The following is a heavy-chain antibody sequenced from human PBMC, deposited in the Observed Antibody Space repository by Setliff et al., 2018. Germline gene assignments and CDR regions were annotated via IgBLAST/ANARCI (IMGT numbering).Heavy chain of an antibody. CDR1: GFTFDDYG. D-gene: IGHD5-18*01. CDR2: INWNGGST. Sequence: GSLRLSCAASGFTFDDYGMSWVRQAPGKGLEWVSGINWNGGSTGYADSVKGRFTISRDNAKNSLYLQMNSLRAEDTALYYCARVYAYSYGFDSWGQGTQVTVSS. J-gene: IGHJ4*02. CDR3: ARVYAYSYGFDS. V-gene: IGHV3-20*04.